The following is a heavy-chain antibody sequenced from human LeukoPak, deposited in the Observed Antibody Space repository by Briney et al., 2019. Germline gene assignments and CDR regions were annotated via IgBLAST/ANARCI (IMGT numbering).Heavy chain of an antibody. Sequence: GGSLRLSCAASGFTFSSYGMHWVRQAPGKGLEWVAVIWYDGSNKYYADSVKGRFTISRDNSKNTLYLQMNSLRAEDTAVYYCARDSIREFCPDYWGQGTLVTVSS. V-gene: IGHV3-33*01. CDR3: ARDSIREFCPDY. CDR1: GFTFSSYG. J-gene: IGHJ4*02. CDR2: IWYDGSNK. D-gene: IGHD3-10*01.